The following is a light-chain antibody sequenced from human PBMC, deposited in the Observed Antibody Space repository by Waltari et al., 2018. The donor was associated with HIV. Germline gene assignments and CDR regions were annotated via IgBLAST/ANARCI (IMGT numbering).Light chain of an antibody. V-gene: IGLV2-14*01. J-gene: IGLJ2*01. CDR1: SSDVGGYNY. CDR3: SSYTTSSTLV. CDR2: EVT. Sequence: QSALTQPASVSGSPGQSITISCTGTSSDVGGYNYVSWYQQHPGKAPKLMIYEVTNRPSGVSNRFSGSKSANTASLTISGLQAEDEADYYCSSYTTSSTLVFG.